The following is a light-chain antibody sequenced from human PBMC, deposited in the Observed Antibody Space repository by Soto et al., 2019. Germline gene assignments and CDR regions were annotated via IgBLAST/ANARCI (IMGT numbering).Light chain of an antibody. V-gene: IGKV1-5*03. CDR1: ESISTW. Sequence: DIQMTQSPSSLSASVGDRVTITCRASESISTWLAWYQQKPGKAPKLLIYGASSLESGVPSRFSGSGSGTEFTLSISGLQPDDFATYYCHQYNSYWTFGQGTKVDIK. CDR2: GAS. CDR3: HQYNSYWT. J-gene: IGKJ1*01.